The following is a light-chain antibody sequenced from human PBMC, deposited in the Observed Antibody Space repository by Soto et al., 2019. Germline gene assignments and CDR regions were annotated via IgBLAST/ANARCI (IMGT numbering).Light chain of an antibody. CDR2: EVS. CDR3: SSYTTSATLL. V-gene: IGLV2-14*01. CDR1: TSDVGAYNY. J-gene: IGLJ2*01. Sequence: SALTQPASVSGSPGQSIAISCTGTTSDVGAYNYVSWYQRHPGKAPKLMIYEVSSRPAGVSDRFSGSKSGNTASLTISGLQAEDEADYYCSSYTTSATLLFGGGTKLTVL.